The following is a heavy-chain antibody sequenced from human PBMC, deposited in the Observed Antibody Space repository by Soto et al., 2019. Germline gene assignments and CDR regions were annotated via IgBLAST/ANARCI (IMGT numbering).Heavy chain of an antibody. D-gene: IGHD4-4*01. CDR1: GGSFSGYY. J-gene: IGHJ5*02. CDR3: ARRLPVTTWRGNWFDP. Sequence: PSETLSLTCAVYGGSFSGYYWSWIRQPPGKGLEWIGEINHSGSTNYNPSPKSRVTISVDTSKNQFSLKLSSVTAADTAVYYCARRLPVTTWRGNWFDPWGQGTLVTVSS. CDR2: INHSGST. V-gene: IGHV4-34*01.